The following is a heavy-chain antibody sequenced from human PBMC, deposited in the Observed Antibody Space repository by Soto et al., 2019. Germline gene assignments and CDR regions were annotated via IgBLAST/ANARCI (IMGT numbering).Heavy chain of an antibody. Sequence: QVQLVQSGAEVKKPGSSVKGSCKASGGTFSSYTISWVRQAPGQGHEWMGRIIPILGIANYAQKFQGRVTITADKSTSTAYMELSSLRSEDTAVYYCARDHGYCSSTSCYAFDYWGQGTLVTVSS. J-gene: IGHJ4*02. CDR3: ARDHGYCSSTSCYAFDY. CDR1: GGTFSSYT. D-gene: IGHD2-2*01. CDR2: IIPILGIA. V-gene: IGHV1-69*08.